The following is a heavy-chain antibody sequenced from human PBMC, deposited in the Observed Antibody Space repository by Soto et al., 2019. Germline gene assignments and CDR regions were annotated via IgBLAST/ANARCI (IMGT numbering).Heavy chain of an antibody. Sequence: QVQLVQSGAEVKKPGSSVKVSCKASGGTFSSYAISWVRQAPGQGLEWMGGIIPIFGTANYAQKFQGRVTIPADESTSTAYMELSSLRSEDTAVYYCARAGKYYYDSSGYYIDYWGQGTLVTVSS. D-gene: IGHD3-22*01. CDR3: ARAGKYYYDSSGYYIDY. CDR2: IIPIFGTA. V-gene: IGHV1-69*01. J-gene: IGHJ4*02. CDR1: GGTFSSYA.